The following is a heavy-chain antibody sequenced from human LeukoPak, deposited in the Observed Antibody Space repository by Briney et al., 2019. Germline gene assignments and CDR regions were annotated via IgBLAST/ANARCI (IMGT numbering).Heavy chain of an antibody. Sequence: GGSLRLSCAASGFIFSKYGMNWVRQAPGKGLEWVAAISASGSATSYADSVRGRFTISGDNSKNTLYVQVNSLGTEDTAAYYCAKGSYYDSSGSFYFDYWGQGTLVTVSS. D-gene: IGHD3-22*01. J-gene: IGHJ4*02. CDR2: ISASGSAT. CDR1: GFIFSKYG. V-gene: IGHV3-23*01. CDR3: AKGSYYDSSGSFYFDY.